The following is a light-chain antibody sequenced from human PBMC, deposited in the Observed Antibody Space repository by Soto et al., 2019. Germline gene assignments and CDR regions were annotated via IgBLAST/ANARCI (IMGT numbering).Light chain of an antibody. CDR1: QSVSSSF. V-gene: IGKV3-20*01. CDR3: QQYGSSLLT. J-gene: IGKJ4*01. CDR2: GAS. Sequence: EIVLTQSPGTLSLSPGERATLSCRASQSVSSSFLAGYQQKPGQAPRLLIYGASSRATGIADRFSGSGSGTDFTLTISRLELEDFAVYYCQQYGSSLLTFGGGTKVEIK.